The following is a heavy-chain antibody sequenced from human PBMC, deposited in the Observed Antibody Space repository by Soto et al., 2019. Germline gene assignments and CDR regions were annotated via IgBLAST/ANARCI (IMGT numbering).Heavy chain of an antibody. D-gene: IGHD1-26*01. CDR2: IIPIFGTA. CDR3: AREAGAWELLRGFDS. J-gene: IGHJ4*02. V-gene: IGHV1-69*13. Sequence: ASVKVSCKASGGTFSSYAISWVRQAPGQGLEWMGGIIPIFGTANYAQKFQGRVTITADESTSKAYMELSSLRSEDTAVYYCAREAGAWELLRGFDSWGQGPLVSVPP. CDR1: GGTFSSYA.